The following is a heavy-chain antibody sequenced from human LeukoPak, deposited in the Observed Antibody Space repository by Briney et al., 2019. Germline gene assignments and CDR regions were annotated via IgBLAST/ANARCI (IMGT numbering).Heavy chain of an antibody. CDR2: IYYSGST. CDR1: GGSISSYY. CDR3: ARDRSSSWYGFDY. Sequence: SETLSLTCAVSGGSISSYYWSWIRQPPGKGLEWIGYIYYSGSTNYNPSLKSRVTISVDTSKNQFSLKLSSVTAADTAVYYCARDRSSSWYGFDYWGQGTLVTVSS. V-gene: IGHV4-59*12. D-gene: IGHD6-13*01. J-gene: IGHJ4*02.